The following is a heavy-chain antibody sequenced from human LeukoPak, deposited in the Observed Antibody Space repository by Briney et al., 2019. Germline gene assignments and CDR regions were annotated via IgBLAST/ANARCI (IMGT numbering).Heavy chain of an antibody. J-gene: IGHJ5*02. V-gene: IGHV4-34*01. CDR1: GGSFSGYY. CDR3: ARHPVAGTYWFDP. CDR2: INHSGST. D-gene: IGHD6-19*01. Sequence: SETLSLTCAVYGGSFSGYYWSWIRQPPGKGLEWIGEINHSGSTNYNPSLKSRVTISVDTSKNQLSLKLSSVTAADTAVYYCARHPVAGTYWFDPWGQGTLVTVSS.